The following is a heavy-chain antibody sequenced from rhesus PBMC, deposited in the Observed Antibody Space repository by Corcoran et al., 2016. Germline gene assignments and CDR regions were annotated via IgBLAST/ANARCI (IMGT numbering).Heavy chain of an antibody. V-gene: IGHV4S7*01. CDR3: ARAIPYNYFDY. CDR1: GGSISGGYY. Sequence: QVQLQESGPGLVKPSETLSLTCAVFGGSISGGYYWAWIRQHPGKGLEWIGNIYGNNANTYYNPSLKSRVTISKDTSKNQFSLKLSSVTAADTAVYYCARAIPYNYFDYWGQGVLVTVSS. CDR2: IYGNNANT. D-gene: IGHD1-1*01. J-gene: IGHJ4*01.